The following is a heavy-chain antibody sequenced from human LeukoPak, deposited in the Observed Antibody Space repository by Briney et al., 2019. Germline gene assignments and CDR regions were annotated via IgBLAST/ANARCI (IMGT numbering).Heavy chain of an antibody. CDR1: GLNFNSYT. CDR2: ILASGSPT. V-gene: IGHV3-23*01. D-gene: IGHD2-8*01. J-gene: IGHJ4*02. Sequence: GGSLRLSCAASGLNFNSYTMNWVRQAPGKGLQWVANILASGSPTYYADSVKGRLIISRDNSKNAVYLQMNSLRVEDTAIYYCAKDLRPDGVDNFDHWGQGILVTVSS. CDR3: AKDLRPDGVDNFDH.